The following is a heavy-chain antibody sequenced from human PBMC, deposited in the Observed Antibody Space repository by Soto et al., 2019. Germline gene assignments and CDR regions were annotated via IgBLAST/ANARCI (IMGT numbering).Heavy chain of an antibody. V-gene: IGHV3-33*01. D-gene: IGHD6-19*01. CDR3: ARGGVAGTGGYGMDV. Sequence: QVQLVESGGGVVQPGRSLRLSCAASGFTFSSYGMHWVRQAPGKGLEWVAVIWYDGSNKYYADSVKGRFTISRDNSKNTLYMQMNSLRAEDTAVYYCARGGVAGTGGYGMDVWGQGTTVTGSS. CDR2: IWYDGSNK. J-gene: IGHJ6*02. CDR1: GFTFSSYG.